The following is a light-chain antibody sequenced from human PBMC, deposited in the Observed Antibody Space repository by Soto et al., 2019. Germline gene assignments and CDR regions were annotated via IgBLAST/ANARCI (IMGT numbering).Light chain of an antibody. CDR3: QQHRNCRSTWT. CDR2: DAS. CDR1: QSVSSC. J-gene: IGKJ1*01. V-gene: IGKV3-11*01. Sequence: EIELTQSPATLSLSLGDRATLSCRASQSVSSCLAWYQQKPGQAPKLLIYDASNMATGIPARFSGGGSGTDTTLTISSLEPEDYAVYYCQQHRNCRSTWTFGQGTKVEIK.